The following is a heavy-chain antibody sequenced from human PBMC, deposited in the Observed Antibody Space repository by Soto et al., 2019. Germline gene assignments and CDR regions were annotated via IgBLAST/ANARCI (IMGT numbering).Heavy chain of an antibody. J-gene: IGHJ5*02. Sequence: QVQLQESGPGLVKPSQTLSLTCTVSGGSISSGDYYWSWIRQHPGKGLEWIGYIYYSGSTYYNPPRKRRVTISVDTSKNQSSLKLRSVTAADTAVYYCARWWSGSRQGFDPWGQGTLVTVSS. V-gene: IGHV4-31*03. D-gene: IGHD3-3*01. CDR3: ARWWSGSRQGFDP. CDR1: GGSISSGDYY. CDR2: IYYSGST.